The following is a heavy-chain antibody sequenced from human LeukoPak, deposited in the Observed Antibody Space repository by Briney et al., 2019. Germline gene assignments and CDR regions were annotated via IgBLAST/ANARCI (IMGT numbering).Heavy chain of an antibody. D-gene: IGHD1-26*01. V-gene: IGHV1-18*01. CDR3: ARDLDQYSGRFGGFGHDF. Sequence: GASVKVSCKASGYTFTNYGINWVRQAPGQGLEWMGWISAYNGNTNYAQKLQGRVTMTTDTSTSTAYMEQRSLRSDDTAVYYCARDLDQYSGRFGGFGHDFWGQGTLVTVSS. CDR2: ISAYNGNT. J-gene: IGHJ4*02. CDR1: GYTFTNYG.